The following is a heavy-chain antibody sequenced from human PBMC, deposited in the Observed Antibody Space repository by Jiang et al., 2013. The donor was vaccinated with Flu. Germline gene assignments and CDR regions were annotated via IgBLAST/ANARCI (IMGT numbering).Heavy chain of an antibody. V-gene: IGHV4-39*07. CDR3: AVPGYSSGWYSLGTYV. Sequence: PGLVKPSETLSLTCTVSGGSISSSSYYWGWIRQPPGKGLEWIGSIYYSGSTYYNPSLKSRVTISVDTSKNQFSLKLSSVTAADTAVYYCAVPGYSSGWYSLGTYVWGQGTLVT. D-gene: IGHD6-19*01. CDR2: IYYSGST. J-gene: IGHJ4*02. CDR1: GGSISSSSYY.